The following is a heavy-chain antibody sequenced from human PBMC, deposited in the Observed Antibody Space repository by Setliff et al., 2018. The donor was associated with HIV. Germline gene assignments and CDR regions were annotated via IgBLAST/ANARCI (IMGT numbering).Heavy chain of an antibody. Sequence: KPSETLSLTCTVSGGSISSHYWSWIRQPPGKGLEWIGSVYYSGSTNYNPSLKSRITISLDTSKSQFSLRLNSVTAADTAVYFCARHNVINYGGLLYDYFYYGMDVWGQGTTVTVSS. V-gene: IGHV4-59*11. CDR1: GGSISSHY. J-gene: IGHJ6*02. CDR2: VYYSGST. CDR3: ARHNVINYGGLLYDYFYYGMDV. D-gene: IGHD4-17*01.